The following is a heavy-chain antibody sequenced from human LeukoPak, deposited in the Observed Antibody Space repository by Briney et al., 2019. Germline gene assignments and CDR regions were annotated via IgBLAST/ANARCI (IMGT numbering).Heavy chain of an antibody. CDR3: ARSPAGGERPLYYYYYMDV. Sequence: PSETLSLTCTVSGGSISSGSYYWSWLRQPAGKGLEWIGRIYTSGSTNYNPSLKSRVTISVDTSKNQFSLKLSSVTAADTAVYYCARSPAGGERPLYYYYYMDVWGKGTTVTISS. CDR1: GGSISSGSYY. V-gene: IGHV4-61*02. CDR2: IYTSGST. J-gene: IGHJ6*03. D-gene: IGHD3-10*01.